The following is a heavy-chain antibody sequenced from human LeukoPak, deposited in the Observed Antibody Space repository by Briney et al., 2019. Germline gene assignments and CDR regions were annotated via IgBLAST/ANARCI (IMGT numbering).Heavy chain of an antibody. CDR3: ARERTGTTDDRIDY. V-gene: IGHV4-34*01. D-gene: IGHD1-1*01. J-gene: IGHJ4*02. CDR2: INHSGST. Sequence: SETLSLNGAVDGGSLSGYYWCFIRHRPGPGLYLIGEINHSGSTNYNPSLKSRVTISVDTSKNQFSLKLSSVTAADTAVYYCARERTGTTDDRIDYWGQGTLVTVSS. CDR1: GGSLSGYY.